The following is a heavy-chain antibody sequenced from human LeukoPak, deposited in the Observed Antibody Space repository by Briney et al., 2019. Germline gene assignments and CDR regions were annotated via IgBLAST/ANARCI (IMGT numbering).Heavy chain of an antibody. CDR1: GFTFSSYA. J-gene: IGHJ4*02. CDR2: ISYDGSNK. V-gene: IGHV3-30*04. D-gene: IGHD2-21*01. CDR3: ARALWQAFDY. Sequence: PGGSLRLSCAASGFTFSSYAMHWVRQAPGKGLEWVAVISYDGSNKYYADSVKGRFTISRDNSKNTPYLQMNSLRAEDTAVYYCARALWQAFDYWGQGTLVTVSS.